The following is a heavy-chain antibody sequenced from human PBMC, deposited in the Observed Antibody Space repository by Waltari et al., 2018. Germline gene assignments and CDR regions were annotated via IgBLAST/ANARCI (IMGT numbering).Heavy chain of an antibody. CDR3: ARHLGSGTYPFDY. V-gene: IGHV4-59*01. Sequence: QVQLQESGPGLVKPSETLSLTCTVSGGSISGSYWSLIRPPPGKGLEWMGYIYYRGSPNYNPSLKGRVTISVDTSKNQFSLKLSSVTAADTAVYYCARHLGSGTYPFDYWGQGTLVTVSS. CDR2: IYYRGSP. J-gene: IGHJ4*02. CDR1: GGSISGSY. D-gene: IGHD3-10*01.